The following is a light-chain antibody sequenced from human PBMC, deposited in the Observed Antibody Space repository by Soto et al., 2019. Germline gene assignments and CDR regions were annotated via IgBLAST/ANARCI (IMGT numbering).Light chain of an antibody. V-gene: IGKV3-15*01. CDR3: QQYHKWPLT. J-gene: IGKJ4*01. CDR1: QSVSSSY. CDR2: GAS. Sequence: EIVLTQSPGTLSLSPGERATLSCKASQSVSSSYLAWYQQKPGQAPRLLSYGASTRATGIPARVSGSGSGTEFILTISSLQSEDFEVYYCQQYHKWPLTFGGGTKVDIK.